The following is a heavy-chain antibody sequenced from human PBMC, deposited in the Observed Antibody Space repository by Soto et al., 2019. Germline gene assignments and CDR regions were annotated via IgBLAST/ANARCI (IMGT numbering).Heavy chain of an antibody. Sequence: QVQLQESGPGLVKPSETLSLTCTVSGGSISSYYWSWIRQPPGKGLEWIGYIYYSGSTNYNPSLQSRVTISVDTSKNQFSLKLSSVTAADTAVYYCARTGGSDYWGQGTLVTVSS. D-gene: IGHD1-26*01. CDR1: GGSISSYY. J-gene: IGHJ4*02. V-gene: IGHV4-59*01. CDR2: IYYSGST. CDR3: ARTGGSDY.